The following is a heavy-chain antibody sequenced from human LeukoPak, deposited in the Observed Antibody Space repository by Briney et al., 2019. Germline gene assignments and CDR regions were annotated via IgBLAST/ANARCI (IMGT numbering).Heavy chain of an antibody. D-gene: IGHD6-19*01. CDR3: ARDRSIAVAGTEGLFDY. CDR2: IYYSGTT. J-gene: IGHJ4*02. Sequence: PSETLSLTCTVSGGSIGTYFWSWIRQPPGKGLGWIGYIYYSGTTNYYPFLKSRVTISVDTSKNQFSLKLTSVTAADTAVYYCARDRSIAVAGTEGLFDYWGQGTLVTVSS. V-gene: IGHV4-59*13. CDR1: GGSIGTYF.